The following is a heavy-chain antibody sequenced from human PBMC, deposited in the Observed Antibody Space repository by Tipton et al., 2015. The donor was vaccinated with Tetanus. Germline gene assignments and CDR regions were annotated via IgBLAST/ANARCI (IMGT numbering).Heavy chain of an antibody. CDR1: GDSIGRTSPY. CDR3: ARGPTATSDY. J-gene: IGHJ4*02. D-gene: IGHD4-17*01. V-gene: IGHV4-39*01. CDR2: IYRRETT. Sequence: TLSLTCTVSGDSIGRTSPYWGWIRQPPGKDLEWIGSIYRRETTYYNPSLKSRVTVSIDMSKNQFSLKLSSVTAADTAVYYCARGPTATSDYWGQGTLVTVSS.